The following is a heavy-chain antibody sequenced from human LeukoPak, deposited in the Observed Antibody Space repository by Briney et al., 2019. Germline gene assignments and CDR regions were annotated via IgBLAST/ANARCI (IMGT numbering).Heavy chain of an antibody. CDR1: GFTVSSNY. CDR3: ATETNGRHYDY. Sequence: GGSLRLSCAASGFTVSSNYMSWVRQAPGKGLEWVASIGPTGSDRYHADSIKVRFTTSRANANNFLYLQMNSLRAEDTAVYYCATETNGRHYDYWGQGTLLTFSS. D-gene: IGHD1-14*01. V-gene: IGHV3-21*06. CDR2: IGPTGSDR. J-gene: IGHJ4*02.